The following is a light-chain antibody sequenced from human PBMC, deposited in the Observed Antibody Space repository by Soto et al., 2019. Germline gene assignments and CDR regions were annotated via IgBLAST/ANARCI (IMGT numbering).Light chain of an antibody. CDR1: QSVRNN. V-gene: IGKV3-15*01. Sequence: EIVMTQSPATLSVSPGERATLSCRASQSVRNNLAWYQQKPGQAPSLLIYGASTRATGIPARFSGSGSGTEFTLTISSLQSEDLATYYCQQRSNWPSWTFGQGTKVDIK. J-gene: IGKJ1*01. CDR3: QQRSNWPSWT. CDR2: GAS.